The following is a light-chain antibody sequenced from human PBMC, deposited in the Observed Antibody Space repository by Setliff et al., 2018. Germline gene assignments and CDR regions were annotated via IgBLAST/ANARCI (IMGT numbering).Light chain of an antibody. CDR2: DVS. CDR1: SSDIGAYDY. CDR3: SSYSTRTSLDV. Sequence: QSALTQPASVSGSPGQSITIYCIGSSSDIGAYDYVAWYQQHPGKAPKLMIYDVSHRPSGVSHRFSASTSGNTASLTISGLQVEDEADYYCSSYSTRTSLDVFGTGTKVTVL. J-gene: IGLJ1*01. V-gene: IGLV2-14*03.